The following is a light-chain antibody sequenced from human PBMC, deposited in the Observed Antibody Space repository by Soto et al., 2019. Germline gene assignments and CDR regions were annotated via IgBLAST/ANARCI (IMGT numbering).Light chain of an antibody. J-gene: IGKJ1*01. Sequence: EIVLTQSPGTLSLSPGETATLSCRTSRSVSSNYLARYQQRPGQAPRLLINRASNRATGIPDRFTGSGSGTDFTLTINRLEPADFAVYYCQHYGSSPRTFGQGTKVDIK. CDR1: RSVSSNY. V-gene: IGKV3-20*01. CDR3: QHYGSSPRT. CDR2: RAS.